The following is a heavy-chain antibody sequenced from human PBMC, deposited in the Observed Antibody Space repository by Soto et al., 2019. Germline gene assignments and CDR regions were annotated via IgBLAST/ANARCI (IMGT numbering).Heavy chain of an antibody. Sequence: ASMKVSCKASGYTFTSYGISWVRQAPGQGLEWMGWISAYNGNTNYAQKLQGRVTMTTDTSTSTAYMELRSLRSDDTAVYYCARRYSSSWGNWFDPWGQGTLVTVSS. V-gene: IGHV1-18*01. D-gene: IGHD6-13*01. CDR3: ARRYSSSWGNWFDP. J-gene: IGHJ5*02. CDR1: GYTFTSYG. CDR2: ISAYNGNT.